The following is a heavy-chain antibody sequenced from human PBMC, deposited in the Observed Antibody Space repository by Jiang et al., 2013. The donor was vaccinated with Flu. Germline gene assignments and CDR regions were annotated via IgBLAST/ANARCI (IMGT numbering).Heavy chain of an antibody. Sequence: TLSLTCAVYGGSFSGYYWSWIRQPPGKGLEWIGEINHSGSTNYNPSLKSRVTISVDTSKNQFSLKLSSVTAADTAVYYCARGRFRSHIVRPGMDVWGQGTTVTVSS. CDR2: INHSGST. D-gene: IGHD2-21*01. J-gene: IGHJ6*02. CDR1: GGSFSGYY. V-gene: IGHV4-34*01. CDR3: ARGRFRSHIVRPGMDV.